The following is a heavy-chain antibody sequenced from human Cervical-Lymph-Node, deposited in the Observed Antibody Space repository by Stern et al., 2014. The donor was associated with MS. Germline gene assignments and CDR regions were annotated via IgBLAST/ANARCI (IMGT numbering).Heavy chain of an antibody. V-gene: IGHV1-69*01. D-gene: IGHD3-22*01. J-gene: IGHJ6*02. CDR1: GVMFSSHA. CDR3: AGGGGGHLTMTTAILYGLDV. Sequence: QVQLVQSGAEVKKPGSSVKVSCKASGVMFSSHAISWVRQARGQGPEWMGGIIPIFGTADYAQKFQGRVTITAAESTSTAYMELNSVRSEDTAVYYCAGGGGGHLTMTTAILYGLDVWGQGTTVIVSS. CDR2: IIPIFGTA.